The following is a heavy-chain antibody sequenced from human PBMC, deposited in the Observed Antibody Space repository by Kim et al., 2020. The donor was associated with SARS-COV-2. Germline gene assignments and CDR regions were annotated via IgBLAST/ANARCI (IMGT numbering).Heavy chain of an antibody. V-gene: IGHV4-34*01. Sequence: SETLSLTCAVYGGSFSGYYWSWIRQPPGKGLEWIGEINHSGSTNYNPSLKSRVTISVDTSKNQFSLKLSSVTAADTAVYYCVREEVGITMVRGVKNWGQGTLVTVSS. CDR3: VREEVGITMVRGVKN. CDR2: INHSGST. J-gene: IGHJ4*02. D-gene: IGHD3-10*01. CDR1: GGSFSGYY.